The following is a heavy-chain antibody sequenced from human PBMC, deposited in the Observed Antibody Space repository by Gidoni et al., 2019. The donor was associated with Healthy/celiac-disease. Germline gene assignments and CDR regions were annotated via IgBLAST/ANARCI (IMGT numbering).Heavy chain of an antibody. D-gene: IGHD1-26*01. J-gene: IGHJ4*02. V-gene: IGHV5-51*01. CDR1: SYSFPIYW. CDR2: IYPSDSDT. CDR3: TRRAEGGSYHY. Sequence: ESPLVHSGAASEKPGDALTIPCMRSSYSFPIYWIGWVRQMPGKGLEWMGIIYPSDSDTRYSPSFQGQVTISADKSISTAYLQWSSLKASDTAMYYWTRRAEGGSYHYWGQGTLVTVSS.